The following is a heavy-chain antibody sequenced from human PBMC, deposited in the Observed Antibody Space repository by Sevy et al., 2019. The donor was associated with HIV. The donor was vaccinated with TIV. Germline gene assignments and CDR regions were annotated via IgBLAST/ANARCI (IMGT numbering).Heavy chain of an antibody. CDR1: GYTFNTFG. J-gene: IGHJ6*02. CDR2: ISAYNGNT. D-gene: IGHD3-10*01. V-gene: IGHV1-18*04. CDR3: ARDSIPLVQGIIITPYYYGMDV. Sequence: ASVKDSCKTSGYTFNTFGINWVRQAPGQGLQWVGWISAYNGNTKYVQKLQGRVSMTTETSTSTVYMELRSLRSDDTAVYYCARDSIPLVQGIIITPYYYGMDVWGQGTTVTVSS.